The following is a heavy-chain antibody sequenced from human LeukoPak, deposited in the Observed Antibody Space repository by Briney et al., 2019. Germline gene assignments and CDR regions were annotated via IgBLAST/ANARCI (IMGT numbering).Heavy chain of an antibody. CDR1: GFNLRSYR. CDR2: ISRSGGST. Sequence: GGYLRLSCVASGFNLRSYRMGSVRQAPGKGVEWVSSISRSGGSTHYVDCVKGRFPISRDNSTNMLSLQMNSLRAQDMAVYYCAKGMGYASGSSYSYYYYMDVWGKGTTVTISS. V-gene: IGHV3-23*02. CDR3: AKGMGYASGSSYSYYYYMDV. J-gene: IGHJ6*03. D-gene: IGHD3-10*01.